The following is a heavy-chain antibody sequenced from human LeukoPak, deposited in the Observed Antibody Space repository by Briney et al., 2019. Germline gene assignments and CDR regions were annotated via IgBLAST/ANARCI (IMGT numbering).Heavy chain of an antibody. D-gene: IGHD4-11*01. CDR1: GFTFSSYG. V-gene: IGHV3-30*18. CDR2: ISYDGSNK. Sequence: GGSLRLSCAASGFTFSSYGMHWVRQAPGKGLEWVAVISYDGSNKYYADSVKGRFTISRDNSKNTLYLQMNSLRAEDTAVYYCAKDSRDYSWPRTRYYYYGMDVWGQGTTVTVSS. J-gene: IGHJ6*02. CDR3: AKDSRDYSWPRTRYYYYGMDV.